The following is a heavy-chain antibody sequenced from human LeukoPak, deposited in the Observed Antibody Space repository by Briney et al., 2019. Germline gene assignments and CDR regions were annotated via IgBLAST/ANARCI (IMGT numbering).Heavy chain of an antibody. V-gene: IGHV1-69*05. CDR1: GGTFSSYA. CDR3: ARVVAATVPGRAYFDY. D-gene: IGHD2-15*01. J-gene: IGHJ4*02. Sequence: SVKVSCKASGGTFSSYAISWVRQAPGQGLEWMGGIIPIFGTANYAQKFRGRVTITTDESTSTAYMELSSLRSEDTAVYYCARVVAATVPGRAYFDYWGQGTLVTVSS. CDR2: IIPIFGTA.